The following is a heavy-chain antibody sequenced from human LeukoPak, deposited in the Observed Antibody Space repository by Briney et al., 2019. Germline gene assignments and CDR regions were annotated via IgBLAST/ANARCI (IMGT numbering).Heavy chain of an antibody. J-gene: IGHJ3*02. CDR3: ARDGPLVVPAAIYAFDI. Sequence: SQTLSLTCTVSGGSISSGGYYWSWIRQAPGKGLEWTGYIYHSGSTYYNPSLKSRVTISVDRSKNQFSLKLSSVTAADTAVYYCARDGPLVVPAAIYAFDIWGQGTMVTVSS. V-gene: IGHV4-30-2*01. CDR1: GGSISSGGYY. CDR2: IYHSGST. D-gene: IGHD2-2*01.